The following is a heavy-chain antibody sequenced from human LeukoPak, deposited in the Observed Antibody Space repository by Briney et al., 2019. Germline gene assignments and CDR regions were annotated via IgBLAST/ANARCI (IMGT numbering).Heavy chain of an antibody. CDR1: GFTFSTYS. D-gene: IGHD2-15*01. J-gene: IGHJ6*03. CDR3: ARVLRYCSGGNCYSGGLGYMDV. Sequence: GGSLRLSCAASGFTFSTYSMNWVRQAPGKGLEWVSFITSNSNYIYYGDSVKGRFTISRDNAENSLFLQMNSLRAEDTAVYYCARVLRYCSGGNCYSGGLGYMDVWGKGTTVTISS. CDR2: ITSNSNYI. V-gene: IGHV3-21*04.